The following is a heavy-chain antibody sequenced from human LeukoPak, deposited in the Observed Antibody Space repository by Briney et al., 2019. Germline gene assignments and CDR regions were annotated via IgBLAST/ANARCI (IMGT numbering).Heavy chain of an antibody. D-gene: IGHD1-26*01. V-gene: IGHV3-7*01. CDR3: ARDPEVGACDY. CDR1: GFRFSNYW. J-gene: IGHJ4*02. CDR2: INHVGSEE. Sequence: GGSLRLSCAASGFRFSNYWMSLLRQAPGKGLEWVANINHVGSEEYYVDSVKGRFTISRDNGKSSVYLQMNSLSAEDTAVYYCARDPEVGACDYWGQGILVTVSS.